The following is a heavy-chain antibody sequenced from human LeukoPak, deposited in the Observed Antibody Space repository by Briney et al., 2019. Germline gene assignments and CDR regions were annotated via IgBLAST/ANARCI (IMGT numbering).Heavy chain of an antibody. J-gene: IGHJ4*02. V-gene: IGHV1-69*05. CDR3: ASQRESDYYDSSGYYYDY. CDR2: IIPIFGTA. D-gene: IGHD3-22*01. Sequence: SVKVSCKASGGTFSGYALSWVRPAPGQGLEWMGGIIPIFGTAHYAQKFQGRVTITTDESTSTAYMELSSLRSEDTAVYYCASQRESDYYDSSGYYYDYWGQGTLVTVSS. CDR1: GGTFSGYA.